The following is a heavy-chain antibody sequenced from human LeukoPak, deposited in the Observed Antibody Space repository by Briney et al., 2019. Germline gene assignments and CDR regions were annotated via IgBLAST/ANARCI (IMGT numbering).Heavy chain of an antibody. CDR2: IYFSGST. J-gene: IGHJ5*02. CDR1: VGSISSYY. CDR3: ARAYYYGLGNLWFDP. D-gene: IGHD3-10*01. V-gene: IGHV4-59*08. Sequence: SETLSLTCTVSVGSISSYYWSCIRQPPPKVLEWIGDIYFSGSTNYNHSLKSRDTISIETSKNQFSLKLSSVTAAHTAVYYCARAYYYGLGNLWFDPWGQGTLVTVSS.